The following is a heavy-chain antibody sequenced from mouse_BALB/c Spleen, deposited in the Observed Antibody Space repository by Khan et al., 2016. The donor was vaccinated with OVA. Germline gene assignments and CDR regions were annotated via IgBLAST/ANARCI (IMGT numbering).Heavy chain of an antibody. J-gene: IGHJ4*01. CDR1: GFSLSDYG. D-gene: IGHD2-14*01. CDR3: ARAYYRYDGYYAMDY. Sequence: QVQLKQSGPGLVAPSQNLSITCTVSGFSLSDYGVSWIRQPPGKGLEWLGVIWGGGSTYYNSALKSRLSISKDNSKSQVFLKMNSLQTDDTAMYYCARAYYRYDGYYAMDYWGQGTSVTVSS. CDR2: IWGGGST. V-gene: IGHV2-6-5*01.